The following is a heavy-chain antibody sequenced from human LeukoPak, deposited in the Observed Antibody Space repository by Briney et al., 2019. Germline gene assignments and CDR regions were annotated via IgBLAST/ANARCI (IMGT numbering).Heavy chain of an antibody. J-gene: IGHJ3*02. CDR1: GFTFSSHW. V-gene: IGHV3-7*01. D-gene: IGHD7-27*01. CDR2: IKEDGSEI. CDR3: ARGSSGAFDI. Sequence: GGSLRLSCAASGFTFSSHWMSWVRQAPGKGLEWVANIKEDGSEIYYVDSVKGRFIISGDNAKNSLYLQMNSLRAEDTAVYYCARGSSGAFDIWGQGTMVTVSS.